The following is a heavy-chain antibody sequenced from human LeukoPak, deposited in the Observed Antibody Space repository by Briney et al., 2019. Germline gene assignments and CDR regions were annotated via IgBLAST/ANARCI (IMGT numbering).Heavy chain of an antibody. D-gene: IGHD2-2*02. Sequence: GGSLRLSCAASGFTFSSYALSWVRQAPGKGLEWVSAISGSGSSTYYADSVKGRFTISRDNSKNTLYPQMNSLRAEDTAVYYCAGYNCSSTTCYTGGLDYWGQGTLVTVSS. CDR3: AGYNCSSTTCYTGGLDY. V-gene: IGHV3-23*01. CDR1: GFTFSSYA. J-gene: IGHJ4*02. CDR2: ISGSGSST.